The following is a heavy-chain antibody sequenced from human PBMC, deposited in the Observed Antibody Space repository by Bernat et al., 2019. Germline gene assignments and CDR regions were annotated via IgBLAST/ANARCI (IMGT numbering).Heavy chain of an antibody. V-gene: IGHV4-30-4*01. CDR1: GDSIGGVDYH. Sequence: QVQLRESGPGLVQPPQTLSLTCTVSGDSIGGVDYHWGWIRQPPGNGLEWIGYPYYSGSPYYNPSLKSRLTISVDTSMNQFSLILTSVTAADTAVYYCARASSDCAGHPWYRGYGDVWGRGALVTVSS. CDR2: PYYSGSP. D-gene: IGHD5-12*01. J-gene: IGHJ2*01. CDR3: ARASSDCAGHPWYRGYGDV.